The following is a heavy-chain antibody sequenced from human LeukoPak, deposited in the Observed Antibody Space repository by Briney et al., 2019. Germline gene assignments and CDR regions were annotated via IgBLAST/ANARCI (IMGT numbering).Heavy chain of an antibody. V-gene: IGHV3-23*01. D-gene: IGHD3-22*01. Sequence: GGSLRLSCAASGFTVSSYYMSWVRQAPGKGLEWVSAISGSGGSTYYADSVEGRFTISRDNSKNTLYLQMNSLRAEDTAVYYCAKEGGYYYESSGYYFDYWGQGTLVTVSS. CDR2: ISGSGGST. J-gene: IGHJ4*02. CDR1: GFTVSSYY. CDR3: AKEGGYYYESSGYYFDY.